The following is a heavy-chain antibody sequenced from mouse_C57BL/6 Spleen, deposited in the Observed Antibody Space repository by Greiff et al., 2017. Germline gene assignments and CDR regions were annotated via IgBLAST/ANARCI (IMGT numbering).Heavy chain of an antibody. CDR1: GFNIKDYY. V-gene: IGHV14-2*01. J-gene: IGHJ1*03. Sequence: EVMLVESGAELVKPGASVKLSCTASGFNIKDYYMHWVKQRTEQGLEWIGRIDPEDGETKYAPKFQGKATITADPSSNTAYLQLSSLTSEDTAVYYCARTVVAKDWYFDVWGTGTTVTVSS. D-gene: IGHD1-1*01. CDR2: IDPEDGET. CDR3: ARTVVAKDWYFDV.